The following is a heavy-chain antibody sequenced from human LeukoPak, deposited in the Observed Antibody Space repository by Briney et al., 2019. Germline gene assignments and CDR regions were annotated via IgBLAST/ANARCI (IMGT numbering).Heavy chain of an antibody. CDR2: IYTSGST. Sequence: SETLSLTCTVSGGSISSGSYYWSWIRQPAGKGLEWIGRIYTSGSTNYNPSLKSRVTISVDTSKNQFSLKLSSVTAADTAVYYCARVVRGYDLPPGWSYYYYYYMDVWGKGTTVTVSS. V-gene: IGHV4-61*02. CDR3: ARVVRGYDLPPGWSYYYYYYMDV. D-gene: IGHD5-12*01. CDR1: GGSISSGSYY. J-gene: IGHJ6*03.